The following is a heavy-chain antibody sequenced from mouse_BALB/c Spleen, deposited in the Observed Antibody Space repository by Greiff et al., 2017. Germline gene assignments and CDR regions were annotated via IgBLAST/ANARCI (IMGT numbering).Heavy chain of an antibody. V-gene: IGHV5-17*02. CDR1: GFTFSSFG. Sequence: EVKLVESGGRLVQPGGSRKLSCAASGFTFSSFGMHWVRQAPEKGLEWVAYISSGSSTIYYADTVKGRFTISRDNPKNTLFLQMTSLRSEDTAMYYCARGVLYYFDYWGQGTTLTVSS. J-gene: IGHJ2*01. CDR2: ISSGSSTI. D-gene: IGHD2-14*01. CDR3: ARGVLYYFDY.